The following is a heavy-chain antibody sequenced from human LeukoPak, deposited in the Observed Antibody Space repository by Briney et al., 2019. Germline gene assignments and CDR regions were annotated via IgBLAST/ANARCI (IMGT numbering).Heavy chain of an antibody. J-gene: IGHJ3*02. V-gene: IGHV4-4*07. Sequence: SETLTLTCTVSGGSISSYYWSWIRQPAGKGLEWIGRIYTSGSTNYNPSLKSRVTMSVDTSKNQFSLKLSSVTAADTAVYYCARDYCSGGSCYLSPDAFDIWGQGTMVTVSS. D-gene: IGHD2-15*01. CDR2: IYTSGST. CDR3: ARDYCSGGSCYLSPDAFDI. CDR1: GGSISSYY.